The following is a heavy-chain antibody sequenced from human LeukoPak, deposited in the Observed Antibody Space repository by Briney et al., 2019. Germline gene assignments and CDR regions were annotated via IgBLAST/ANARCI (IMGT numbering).Heavy chain of an antibody. CDR1: GGTFSNYA. CDR3: ARGGEANYYDTSGYYLYYY. J-gene: IGHJ4*02. V-gene: IGHV1-69*05. D-gene: IGHD3-22*01. CDR2: IIPIFGTT. Sequence: ASVKVSCKASGGTFSNYAISWVRQAPGQGLEWMGRIIPIFGTTNYAQKSQGRVTITTDESTSTAYMELSSLRSEDTAVYYCARGGEANYYDTSGYYLYYYWGQGTLVTVSS.